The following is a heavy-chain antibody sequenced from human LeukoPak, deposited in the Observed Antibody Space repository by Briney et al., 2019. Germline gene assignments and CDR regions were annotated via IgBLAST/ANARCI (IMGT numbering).Heavy chain of an antibody. J-gene: IGHJ3*02. CDR1: GFTFGDYY. CDR2: ISSSGHSK. CDR3: ARGDPDISFGVVGDALDI. D-gene: IGHD3-3*01. Sequence: GGSLRLSCAASGFTFGDYYMTWLRQAPGKGLEWVSYISSSGHSKQYADSLKGRFSISRDNSKNSLYLQMNSLRAEDTAMYYCARGDPDISFGVVGDALDIWGQGTMVTVSS. V-gene: IGHV3-11*04.